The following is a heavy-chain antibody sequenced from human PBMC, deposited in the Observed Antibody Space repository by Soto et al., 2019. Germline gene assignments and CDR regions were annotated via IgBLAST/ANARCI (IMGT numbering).Heavy chain of an antibody. CDR3: ARVIVGATVHFDY. CDR1: GFTFSEYY. Sequence: GGSLRLSCASSGFTFSEYYMTLIRQAPGKGLEWVSYIRSSGDYTNYADSVKGRFTISRDNAKNSLYLQMNSLRADDTAVYYCARVIVGATVHFDYWGQGTLVTVSS. D-gene: IGHD1-26*01. V-gene: IGHV3-11*05. J-gene: IGHJ4*01. CDR2: IRSSGDYT.